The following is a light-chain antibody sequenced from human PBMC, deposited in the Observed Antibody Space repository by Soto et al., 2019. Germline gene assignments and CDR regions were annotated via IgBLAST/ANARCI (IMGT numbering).Light chain of an antibody. CDR3: QQSYSSPRT. CDR2: AAD. V-gene: IGKV1-39*01. J-gene: IGKJ2*02. Sequence: DIDMTQSPPSLSASVGDRVTITCRARQSIYHYLNWYQKKPGTAPKLLVYAADILQSWVPSSFRGSGSGTDFTLTITNLQPADFATYYCQQSYSSPRTFGHGTEVEIK. CDR1: QSIYHY.